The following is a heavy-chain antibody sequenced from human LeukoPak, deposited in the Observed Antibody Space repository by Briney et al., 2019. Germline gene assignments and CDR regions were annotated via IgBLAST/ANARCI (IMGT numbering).Heavy chain of an antibody. V-gene: IGHV4-59*01. D-gene: IGHD3-3*01. Sequence: SETLSLTCTVSGGSISSYYWSWIRQPPGKGLEWIGYIYYSGSTNYNPSLKSRVTISVDTSKNQFSLKLSSVTAADTAVYYCARGLYDFWSGYYLGYWGQGTLVTVYS. J-gene: IGHJ4*02. CDR3: ARGLYDFWSGYYLGY. CDR1: GGSISSYY. CDR2: IYYSGST.